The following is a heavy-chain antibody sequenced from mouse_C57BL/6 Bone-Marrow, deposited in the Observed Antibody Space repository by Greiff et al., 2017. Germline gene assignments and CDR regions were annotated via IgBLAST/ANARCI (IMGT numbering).Heavy chain of an antibody. Sequence: EVQLQQSGAELVRPGASVKLSCTASGFNIKDDYMHWVKQRPEQGLEWIGWIDPENGDTEYASKFQGKATITADTSSNTAYLQLSSLTSEDTAVYYCTTLWLRPYYFDYWGQGTTLTVSS. V-gene: IGHV14-4*01. D-gene: IGHD2-2*01. CDR3: TTLWLRPYYFDY. CDR1: GFNIKDDY. CDR2: IDPENGDT. J-gene: IGHJ2*01.